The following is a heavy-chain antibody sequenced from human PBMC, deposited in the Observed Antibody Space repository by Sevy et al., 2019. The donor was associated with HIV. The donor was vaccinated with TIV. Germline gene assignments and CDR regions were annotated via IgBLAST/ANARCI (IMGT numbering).Heavy chain of an antibody. CDR3: TTYLGYCRSTSCPYYFDN. J-gene: IGHJ4*02. V-gene: IGHV3-73*01. CDR2: IRMKANSYAT. Sequence: GGSLRLSCAASGFTFSGSALHWVRQASGKGLEWVGRIRMKANSYATAYAASVKGRFTISRDDSKNSAYLHMNSLKTEDTAVYYCTTYLGYCRSTSCPYYFDNWGQGTLVTVSS. CDR1: GFTFSGSA. D-gene: IGHD2-2*03.